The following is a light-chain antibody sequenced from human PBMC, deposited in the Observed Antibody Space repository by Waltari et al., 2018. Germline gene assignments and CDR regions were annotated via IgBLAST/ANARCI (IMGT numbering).Light chain of an antibody. CDR3: TSYTTSSTVV. V-gene: IGLV2-14*01. CDR2: EVT. CDR1: SSDVGGYNY. Sequence: QSALTQPAAVSGSPGQSITISCTGTSSDVGGYNYVSWYQQHPAKAPKLIIYEVTNRPSGLSNRFSGAKSGNTASLTISGLHVEDEADYYCTSYTTSSTVVFGGGTHLTVL. J-gene: IGLJ3*02.